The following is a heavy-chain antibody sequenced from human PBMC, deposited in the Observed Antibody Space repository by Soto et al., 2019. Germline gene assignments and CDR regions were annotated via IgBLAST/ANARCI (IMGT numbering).Heavy chain of an antibody. D-gene: IGHD5-12*01. V-gene: IGHV1-69*12. Sequence: QVQLVQSGAEVKKPGSSVKVSCKASGGTFSNYPISWVRQAPGQGLEWMGGIIPIFGTVNYAQKFQGRVTITADESTSTAYMELSSLRSEDTAVYYCARGNHRWLQLWYFDLWGSGTLVTVS. CDR2: IIPIFGTV. J-gene: IGHJ2*01. CDR1: GGTFSNYP. CDR3: ARGNHRWLQLWYFDL.